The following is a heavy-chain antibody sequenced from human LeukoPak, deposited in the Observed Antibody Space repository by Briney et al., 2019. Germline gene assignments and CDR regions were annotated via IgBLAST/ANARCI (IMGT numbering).Heavy chain of an antibody. D-gene: IGHD2-15*01. J-gene: IGHJ3*02. V-gene: IGHV3-48*01. CDR1: GFTFSNYN. Sequence: GGSLRLSCAASGFTFSNYNMNWVRQAPGKGLEWVSYISSSSSTIYYADSVKGRFTISRDNGKNSLYLQMNSLRVEDTALYYCAREGWQLLKGSGFDIWGQGTMVTVSS. CDR3: AREGWQLLKGSGFDI. CDR2: ISSSSSTI.